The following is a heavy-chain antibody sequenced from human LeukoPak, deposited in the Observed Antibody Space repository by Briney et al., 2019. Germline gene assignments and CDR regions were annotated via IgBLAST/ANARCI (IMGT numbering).Heavy chain of an antibody. Sequence: GRSLRLSCSASGFTFSSYAMHWVRQAPGKGLEWVAVRSYDGSNKYYADSVKGRFTISRDNSKNTLYLQMNSLRAEDTAVYYCARDMDIVVVVAAESYYYYGMDVWGQGTTVTVSS. J-gene: IGHJ6*02. V-gene: IGHV3-30-3*01. CDR3: ARDMDIVVVVAAESYYYYGMDV. CDR1: GFTFSSYA. CDR2: RSYDGSNK. D-gene: IGHD2-15*01.